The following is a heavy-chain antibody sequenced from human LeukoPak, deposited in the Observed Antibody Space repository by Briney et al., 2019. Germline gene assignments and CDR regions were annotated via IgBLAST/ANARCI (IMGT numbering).Heavy chain of an antibody. Sequence: GGSLRLSCAASGFTFSSYSMNWVRQAPGKGLEWVSSISSSSSYIYYADSVKGRFTISRDNAKNSLYLQMNSLRAEDTAVYYCARDLLYHPKAWYLDYCGQGTLVTVSS. D-gene: IGHD2/OR15-2a*01. CDR1: GFTFSSYS. CDR3: ARDLLYHPKAWYLDY. CDR2: ISSSSSYI. J-gene: IGHJ4*02. V-gene: IGHV3-21*01.